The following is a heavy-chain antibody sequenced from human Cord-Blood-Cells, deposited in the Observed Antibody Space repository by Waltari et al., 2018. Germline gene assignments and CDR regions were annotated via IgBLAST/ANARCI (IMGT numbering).Heavy chain of an antibody. D-gene: IGHD2-2*01. V-gene: IGHV3-7*01. CDR1: GFTFSSYW. J-gene: IGHJ4*02. CDR2: IKQDGSEK. Sequence: EVQLVESGGGLVQPGGSLRLSCAASGFTFSSYWMSWARQAPGKGLEWVANIKQDGSEKYYVDSVKGRFTISRDNAKNSLYLQMNSLRAEDTAVYYCARAHIVVVPAAIDYWGQGTLVTVSS. CDR3: ARAHIVVVPAAIDY.